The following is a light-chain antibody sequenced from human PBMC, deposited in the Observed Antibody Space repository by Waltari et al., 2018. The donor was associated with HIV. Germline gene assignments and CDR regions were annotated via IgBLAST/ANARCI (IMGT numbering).Light chain of an antibody. CDR3: CSFARSSTWV. Sequence: QSALTQPASVSGSPGQSITISCTGTSSNIGSDNLVSWYQQHPGKAPKHMVYEVNKRPSGISTRFSCSTSGNTASLTISGLQAADEADYYCCSFARSSTWVFGGGTKLSVL. V-gene: IGLV2-23*02. J-gene: IGLJ3*02. CDR1: SSNIGSDNL. CDR2: EVN.